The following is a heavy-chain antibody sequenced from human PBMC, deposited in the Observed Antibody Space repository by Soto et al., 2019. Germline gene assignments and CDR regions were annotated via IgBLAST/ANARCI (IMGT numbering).Heavy chain of an antibody. CDR3: ARSYQLPPGYYGMDV. J-gene: IGHJ6*02. CDR2: IYHSGST. V-gene: IGHV4-4*02. CDR1: GGSIISSNW. D-gene: IGHD2-2*01. Sequence: SETLCLTCAVSGGSIISSNWWSWVRQPPGKGLEWIGEIYHSGSTNYNPSLKSRVTISVDKSKNQFSLKLSSVTAADTAVYYCARSYQLPPGYYGMDVWGQGTTVTLSS.